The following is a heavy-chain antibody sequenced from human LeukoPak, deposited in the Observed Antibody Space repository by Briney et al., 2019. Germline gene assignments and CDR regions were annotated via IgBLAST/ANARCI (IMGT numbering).Heavy chain of an antibody. J-gene: IGHJ4*02. D-gene: IGHD3-22*01. CDR1: GYTFTSYY. V-gene: IGHV1-46*01. CDR2: INPSGGST. Sequence: ASVKVSCKASGYTFTSYYMHWVRQAPGQGLEWMGIINPSGGSTSYAQKFQGRVTMTRDMSTSTVYMELSSLRSEDTAVYYCARVPDYYDSSGYYHYLLDYWGQGTLVTVSS. CDR3: ARVPDYYDSSGYYHYLLDY.